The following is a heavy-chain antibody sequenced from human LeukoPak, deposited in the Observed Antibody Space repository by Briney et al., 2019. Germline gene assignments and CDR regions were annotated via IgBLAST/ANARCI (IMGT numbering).Heavy chain of an antibody. V-gene: IGHV3-43*02. D-gene: IGHD3-22*01. CDR2: ISGDGGST. J-gene: IGHJ1*01. CDR1: RFTFDDYA. Sequence: GGSLRLSCAASRFTFDDYAMHWVRQAPGKGLEWVSLISGDGGSTYYADSVKGRFTISRDNSKNSLYLQMNSLRTEDTALYYCAKDMAYDSSGYYYFYFQHWGQGTLVTVSS. CDR3: AKDMAYDSSGYYYFYFQH.